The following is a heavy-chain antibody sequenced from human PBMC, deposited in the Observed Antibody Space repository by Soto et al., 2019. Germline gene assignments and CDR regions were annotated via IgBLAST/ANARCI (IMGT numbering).Heavy chain of an antibody. J-gene: IGHJ3*02. CDR2: ISAYNGNT. CDR1: GYTFTSYG. CDR3: ARDAARYCSGGSCYQAGAFDI. V-gene: IGHV1-18*01. Sequence: QVQLVQSGAEVKKPGASVKVSCKASGYTFTSYGISWVRQAPGQGLEWMGWISAYNGNTNYAQKLQGRVTMTTDTSTSTAYMELRSVRSDDRAVYYCARDAARYCSGGSCYQAGAFDIWGQGTMVTVSS. D-gene: IGHD2-15*01.